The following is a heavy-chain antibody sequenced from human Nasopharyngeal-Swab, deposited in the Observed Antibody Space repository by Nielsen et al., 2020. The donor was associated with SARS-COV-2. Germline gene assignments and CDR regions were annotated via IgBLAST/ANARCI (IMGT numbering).Heavy chain of an antibody. CDR3: AREAGGVPAAIEGGYYYGMDV. D-gene: IGHD2-2*01. CDR2: ISYDGSNK. Sequence: IRQPPGKGLEWVADISYDGSNKYYADSVKGRFTISRDNSKNTLYLQMNSLRAEDTAVYYCAREAGGVPAAIEGGYYYGMDVWGQGTTVTVSS. J-gene: IGHJ6*02. V-gene: IGHV3-30*04.